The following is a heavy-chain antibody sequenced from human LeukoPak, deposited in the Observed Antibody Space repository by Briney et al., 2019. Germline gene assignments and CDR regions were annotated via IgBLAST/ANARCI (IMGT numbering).Heavy chain of an antibody. D-gene: IGHD5-12*01. J-gene: IGHJ4*02. CDR2: ISGSGGST. CDR3: AKGGYSGYDEECLWDY. CDR1: GFTFSSYA. V-gene: IGHV3-23*01. Sequence: PGGSLRLTCAASGFTFSSYAMSWVRQAPGKGLEWVSAISGSGGSTYYADSVKGRFTISRDNSKNTLYLQMNSLRAEDTAVYYCAKGGYSGYDEECLWDYWGQGTLVTVSS.